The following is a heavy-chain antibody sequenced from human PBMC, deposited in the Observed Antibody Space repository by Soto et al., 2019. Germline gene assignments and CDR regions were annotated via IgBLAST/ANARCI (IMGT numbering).Heavy chain of an antibody. V-gene: IGHV4-31*03. CDR3: ARFRAPMGAVRGVIVY. J-gene: IGHJ4*02. CDR1: GGSISSGGYY. Sequence: QVQLQESGPGLVKPSQTLSLTCTVSGGSISSGGYYWSWIRQHPGKGLEWIGYIYYSGSTYYNPSLKSRVTISVDTSKNQFSLKLSSVTAADTAVYYCARFRAPMGAVRGVIVYWGQGTLVTVSS. D-gene: IGHD3-10*01. CDR2: IYYSGST.